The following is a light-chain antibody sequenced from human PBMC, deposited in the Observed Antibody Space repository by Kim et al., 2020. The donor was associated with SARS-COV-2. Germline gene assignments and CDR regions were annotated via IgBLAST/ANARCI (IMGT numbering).Light chain of an antibody. CDR3: QVWDSSSDHRI. CDR2: YDS. J-gene: IGLJ2*01. CDR1: NIGSKS. Sequence: AAGQTARITCGGKNIGSKSMHWYQQKPGPAPVLVIYYDSDRPSGIPERFSGSNSGNTATLTISRVEAGDVADYYCQVWDSSSDHRIFGGGTQLTVL. V-gene: IGLV3-21*04.